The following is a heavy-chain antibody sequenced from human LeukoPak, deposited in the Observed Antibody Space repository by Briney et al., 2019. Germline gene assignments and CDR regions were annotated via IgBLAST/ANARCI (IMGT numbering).Heavy chain of an antibody. Sequence: PGGSLRLSCAASGFTFSSCSMNWVRQAPGKGLEWVSSISSSSSYIYYADSVKGRFTISRDNAKNSLYLQMNSLRAEDTAVYYCARGHGSYPWSNFDYWGQGTLVTVSS. CDR1: GFTFSSCS. J-gene: IGHJ4*02. V-gene: IGHV3-21*01. CDR2: ISSSSSYI. CDR3: ARGHGSYPWSNFDY. D-gene: IGHD1-26*01.